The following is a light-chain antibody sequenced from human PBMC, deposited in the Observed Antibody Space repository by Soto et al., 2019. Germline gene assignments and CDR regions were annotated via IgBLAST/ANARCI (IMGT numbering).Light chain of an antibody. J-gene: IGKJ1*01. CDR3: QQYFASSWT. V-gene: IGKV3-20*01. CDR1: QSISSTY. Sequence: EIVLTQSPGTLSLSPGERATLSCRASQSISSTYLAWYRQQPGQPPRLLIYAASSRATGIPDRFSGSGSGTDFTLTISRLEPEDFAVYYCQQYFASSWTFGQGTRVEIK. CDR2: AAS.